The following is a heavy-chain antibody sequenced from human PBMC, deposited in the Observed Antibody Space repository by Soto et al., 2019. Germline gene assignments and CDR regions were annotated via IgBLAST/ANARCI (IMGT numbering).Heavy chain of an antibody. V-gene: IGHV5-51*01. Sequence: GESLKISCKGSGYSFTNYWIGWVRQMPWKGLEWMGIIYPGDSDTRYSPSFQGRFTISRDNSKNMLYLQMNSLRAEDTALYYCAKVSRFLRDGMDVWGQGTTVTVSS. CDR3: AKVSRFLRDGMDV. J-gene: IGHJ6*02. CDR2: IYPGDSDT. D-gene: IGHD3-3*01. CDR1: GYSFTNYW.